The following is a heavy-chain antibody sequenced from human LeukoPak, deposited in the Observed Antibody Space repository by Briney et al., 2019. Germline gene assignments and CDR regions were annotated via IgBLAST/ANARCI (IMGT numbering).Heavy chain of an antibody. CDR1: GGTFSSYA. CDR2: IIPIFGTA. V-gene: IGHV1-69*05. CDR3: ARGPMVRGVMGWFDP. J-gene: IGHJ5*02. Sequence: SVKVSCKASGGTFSSYAISWVRQAPGQGLEWMGGIIPIFGTANYAQKFQGRVTITTDESTSTAYMELSSLRSGDTAVYYCARGPMVRGVMGWFDPWGQGTLVTVSS. D-gene: IGHD3-10*01.